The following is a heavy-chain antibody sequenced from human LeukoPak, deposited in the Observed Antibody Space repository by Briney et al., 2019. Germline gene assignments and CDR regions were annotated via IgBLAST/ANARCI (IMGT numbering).Heavy chain of an antibody. CDR1: GFTFSSYW. V-gene: IGHV3-7*01. CDR2: IKQDGSEK. Sequence: GGSLRLSCAASGFTFSSYWMTWVRQAPGKGLEWVANIKQDGSEKYYVDSVKGRFTISRDNAKHSLYLQMNSLRAEDTAVYYCARTPPTRVFDYWGQGTLVTVSS. CDR3: ARTPPTRVFDY. J-gene: IGHJ4*02.